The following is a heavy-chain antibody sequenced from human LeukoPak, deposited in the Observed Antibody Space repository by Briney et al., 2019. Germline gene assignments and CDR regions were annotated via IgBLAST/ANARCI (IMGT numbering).Heavy chain of an antibody. CDR2: IYTSGST. Sequence: SETLSLTCTVSGGSISSYYRSWIRQPAGKGLEWIGRIYTSGSTNYNPSLKSRVTMSVDTSKNQFSLKLSSVTAADTAVYYCARDIYYDFWSGYSGYYYYGMDVWGQGTTVTVSS. V-gene: IGHV4-4*07. D-gene: IGHD3-3*01. CDR3: ARDIYYDFWSGYSGYYYYGMDV. CDR1: GGSISSYY. J-gene: IGHJ6*02.